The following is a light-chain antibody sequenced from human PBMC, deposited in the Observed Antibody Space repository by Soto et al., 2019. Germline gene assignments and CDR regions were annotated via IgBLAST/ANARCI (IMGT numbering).Light chain of an antibody. CDR2: DVS. Sequence: SVLTQPASVSGSPGHSITISCTGTSSDVGAYNYVSWYQQHPGKAPKLMIYDVSHRPSGVSHRFSGSKSGNTASLTISGLQAEDEADYYCGSYTTSSNYVFGTGTKVTVL. CDR1: SSDVGAYNY. CDR3: GSYTTSSNYV. V-gene: IGLV2-14*01. J-gene: IGLJ1*01.